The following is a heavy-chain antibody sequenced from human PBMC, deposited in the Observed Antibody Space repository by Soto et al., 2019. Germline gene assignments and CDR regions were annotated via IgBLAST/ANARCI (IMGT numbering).Heavy chain of an antibody. J-gene: IGHJ4*02. V-gene: IGHV3-15*07. Sequence: EGQLVESAGGLVKPGGSLRLYCAASGFTFSNAWMNWVRQAPGKGLEWVGRIKSKTDGGTTDYAAPVKGRFTISRDDSKNTLYLQMNSLKTEDTAVYYCTTGPQLWLRVEDYWGQGTLVTVSS. CDR2: IKSKTDGGTT. CDR1: GFTFSNAW. CDR3: TTGPQLWLRVEDY. D-gene: IGHD5-18*01.